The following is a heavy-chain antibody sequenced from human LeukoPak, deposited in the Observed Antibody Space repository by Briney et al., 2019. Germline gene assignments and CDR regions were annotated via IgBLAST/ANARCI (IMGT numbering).Heavy chain of an antibody. CDR2: ISYDGSNK. CDR3: ARSSDSSGKSIFDY. CDR1: GFTFSSYG. Sequence: GGSLRLSCAASGFTFSSYGMHWVRQAPGKGLEWVAVISYDGSNKYYADSVKGRFTISRDNSKNTLYLQMNSLRAEDTAVYYCARSSDSSGKSIFDYWGQGTLVTVSS. D-gene: IGHD6-19*01. V-gene: IGHV3-30*19. J-gene: IGHJ4*02.